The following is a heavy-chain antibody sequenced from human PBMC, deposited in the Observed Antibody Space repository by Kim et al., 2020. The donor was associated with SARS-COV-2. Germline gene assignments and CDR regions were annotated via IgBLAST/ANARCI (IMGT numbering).Heavy chain of an antibody. Sequence: KGRFTISRDNAKNSLYLQMNSLRAEDTAVYYCARENIVLLWFGELGYFDYWGQGTLVTVSS. CDR3: ARENIVLLWFGELGYFDY. V-gene: IGHV3-11*05. J-gene: IGHJ4*02. D-gene: IGHD3-10*01.